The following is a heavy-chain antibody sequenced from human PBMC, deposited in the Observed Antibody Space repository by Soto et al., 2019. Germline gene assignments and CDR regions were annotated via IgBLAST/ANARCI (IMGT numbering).Heavy chain of an antibody. CDR2: TYYRSRWYN. CDR1: GDSVSSNSAA. D-gene: IGHD3-3*01. J-gene: IGHJ6*02. V-gene: IGHV6-1*01. CDR3: ARQRITISGVSAAIYYYGMDV. Sequence: PSQTLSLTCAISGDSVSSNSAAWNWIRLSPSRGLEWLARTYYRSRWYNDYAVSVRSRITVNPDTSKNQFSLQLTSVTPEDTAVYYCARQRITISGVSAAIYYYGMDVWGQGTTVTVSS.